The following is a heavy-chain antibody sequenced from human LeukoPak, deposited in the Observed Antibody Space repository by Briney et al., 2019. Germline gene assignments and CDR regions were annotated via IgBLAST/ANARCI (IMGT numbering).Heavy chain of an antibody. CDR3: ARGRDPY. CDR1: GGSFSGYY. CDR2: INHSGST. D-gene: IGHD5-24*01. Sequence: PSDTLSLTCAVYGGSFSGYYWTWIRQPPGRGLEWIGEINHSGSTNYNPSLKSRVTISVDTSKSQFSLKLNSVTAADTAMYYCARGRDPYWGQGTLLTAS. J-gene: IGHJ4*02. V-gene: IGHV4-34*01.